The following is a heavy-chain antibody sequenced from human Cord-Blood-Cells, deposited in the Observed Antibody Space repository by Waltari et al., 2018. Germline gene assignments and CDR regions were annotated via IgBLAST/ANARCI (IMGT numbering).Heavy chain of an antibody. CDR2: IYHSGST. CDR1: GYSISSGYY. D-gene: IGHD6-6*01. CDR3: ASDSSFSLFSSSSGNDAFDI. V-gene: IGHV4-38-2*01. J-gene: IGHJ3*02. Sequence: QVQLQESGPGLVKPSETLSLTCAVSGYSISSGYYWGWIRPPPGKGLEWIGSIYHSGSTYYNPSLKSRVTISVDTSKNQFSLKLSSVTAADTAVYYCASDSSFSLFSSSSGNDAFDIWGQGTMVTVSS.